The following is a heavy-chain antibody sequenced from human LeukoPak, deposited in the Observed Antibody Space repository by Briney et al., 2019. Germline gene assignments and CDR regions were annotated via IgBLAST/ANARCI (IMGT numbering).Heavy chain of an antibody. D-gene: IGHD2-21*01. CDR1: GFSFDTFG. Sequence: PGGSLRLSCLASGFSFDTFGMYWARQAPGKGLEWLSSIRDGGGTTYADSVQGRFTISRDSSENTLYLQMNGLRAEDTAIYYCAKAIPYWYFDLWGRGALVTVSS. J-gene: IGHJ2*01. CDR2: IRDGGGTT. CDR3: AKAIPYWYFDL. V-gene: IGHV3-23*01.